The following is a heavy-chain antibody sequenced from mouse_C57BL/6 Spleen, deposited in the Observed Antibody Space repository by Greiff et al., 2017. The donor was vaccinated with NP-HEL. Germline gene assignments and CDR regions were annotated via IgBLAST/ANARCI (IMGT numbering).Heavy chain of an antibody. V-gene: IGHV2-2*01. J-gene: IGHJ4*01. CDR1: GFSLTSYG. CDR2: IWSGGST. Sequence: VQGVESGPGLVQPSQSLSITCTVSGFSLTSYGVHWVRQSPGKGLEWLGVIWSGGSTDYNAAFISRLSISKDNSKSQVFFKMNSLQADDTAIYYCARNWDYTRNYYAMDYWGQGTSVTVSS. D-gene: IGHD2-12*01. CDR3: ARNWDYTRNYYAMDY.